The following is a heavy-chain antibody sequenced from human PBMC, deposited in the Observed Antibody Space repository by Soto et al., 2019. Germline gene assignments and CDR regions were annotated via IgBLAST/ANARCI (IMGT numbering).Heavy chain of an antibody. Sequence: SETLSLTCAVSGDSISRSYWWSWVRQLPGKGLEWIGEIYHSGSTIYNPSLQSRVTISVDTSKNQFSLNLSSVTAADTAMYYCARAGVATIYPGNNWFDPWGQGTLVTVSS. CDR2: IYHSGST. D-gene: IGHD5-12*01. CDR3: ARAGVATIYPGNNWFDP. V-gene: IGHV4-4*02. J-gene: IGHJ5*02. CDR1: GDSISRSYW.